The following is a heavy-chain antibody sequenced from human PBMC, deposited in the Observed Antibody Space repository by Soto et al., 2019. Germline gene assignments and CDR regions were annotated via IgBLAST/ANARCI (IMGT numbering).Heavy chain of an antibody. CDR2: ISYDGNNK. CDR1: GFPFSAEA. D-gene: IGHD6-13*01. Sequence: QVQLVESGGGVVQPGNSLRLSCAGSGFPFSAEAMHWVRQAPGKGLEWVAAISYDGNNKNHADSVKGRFTVSRDNSKNTLYLQNCSLRPEDTAVYYCARDYSSGWCLDYWGQGSLVTVSS. J-gene: IGHJ4*02. CDR3: ARDYSSGWCLDY. V-gene: IGHV3-30-3*01.